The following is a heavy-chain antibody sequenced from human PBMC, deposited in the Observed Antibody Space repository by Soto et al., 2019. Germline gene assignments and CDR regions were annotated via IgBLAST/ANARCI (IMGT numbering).Heavy chain of an antibody. Sequence: GASVKVSCKASGYTFTSYAMHWVRQAPGQRLEWMGWINAGNGNTKYSQKFQGRVTITRDTFASTAYMELSSLRSEDTAVYYCARDLLARGGSANDYWGQGTLVTVSS. CDR3: ARDLLARGGSANDY. J-gene: IGHJ4*02. D-gene: IGHD2-15*01. V-gene: IGHV1-3*01. CDR2: INAGNGNT. CDR1: GYTFTSYA.